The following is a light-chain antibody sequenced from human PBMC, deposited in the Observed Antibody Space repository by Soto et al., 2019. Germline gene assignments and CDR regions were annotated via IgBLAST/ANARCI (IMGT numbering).Light chain of an antibody. V-gene: IGKV2-28*01. J-gene: IGKJ2*01. CDR2: LAS. CDR1: QSLLHSNGYNY. Sequence: DIVMTQSPLSLPVTPGEPASISCRSSQSLLHSNGYNYLDWYLQKPGQSPQLLIYLASIRASGVPYRFSGSGSGTDFTLKISRVEAEDVGVYYCMQAPQNPPYTFGQGTKVDIK. CDR3: MQAPQNPPYT.